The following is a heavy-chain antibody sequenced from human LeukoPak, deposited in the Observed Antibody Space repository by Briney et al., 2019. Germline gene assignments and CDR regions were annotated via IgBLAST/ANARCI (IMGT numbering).Heavy chain of an antibody. V-gene: IGHV3-23*01. Sequence: PGGSLRLSCAASEFTFSSYAMSWVRQAPGKGLEWVSAISGSGGSTYYADSVKGRFTISRDNSKSTLYLQMNSLRAEDTAVYYCAKDSTLDYYDISGYTSYFDYWGQGTLVTVSS. CDR3: AKDSTLDYYDISGYTSYFDY. D-gene: IGHD3-22*01. J-gene: IGHJ4*02. CDR1: EFTFSSYA. CDR2: ISGSGGST.